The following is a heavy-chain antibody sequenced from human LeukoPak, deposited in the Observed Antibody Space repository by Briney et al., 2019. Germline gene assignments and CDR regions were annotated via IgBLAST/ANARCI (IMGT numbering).Heavy chain of an antibody. D-gene: IGHD6-6*01. CDR2: MYHSGST. J-gene: IGHJ4*02. V-gene: IGHV4-38-2*02. CDR1: GYSISSGYY. Sequence: SETLSLTCTVSGYSISSGYYWGWIRQPPGKGLEWIGSMYHSGSTYYNPSLKSQVTISVDTSRNQFSLKLSSVTAADTAVYYCARDRSIAARRRGDFDYWGQGTLVTVSS. CDR3: ARDRSIAARRRGDFDY.